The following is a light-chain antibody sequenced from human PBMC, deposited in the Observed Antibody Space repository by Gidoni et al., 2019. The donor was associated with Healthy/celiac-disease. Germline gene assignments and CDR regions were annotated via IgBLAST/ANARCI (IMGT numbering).Light chain of an antibody. J-gene: IGKJ1*01. Sequence: IQMTQSPSTLSASVGVRVTITRRACQSISSWLAWYQQKPGKAPKLLIYKASSLESGVPSRFSGSGSGTEFTLTISSLQPDDFATYYCQQYNSYPWTFGQGTKVEIK. CDR3: QQYNSYPWT. V-gene: IGKV1-5*03. CDR2: KAS. CDR1: QSISSW.